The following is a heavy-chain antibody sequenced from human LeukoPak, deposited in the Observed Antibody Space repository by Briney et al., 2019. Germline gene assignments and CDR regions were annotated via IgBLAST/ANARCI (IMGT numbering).Heavy chain of an antibody. V-gene: IGHV3-66*01. J-gene: IGHJ4*02. CDR3: VRDSYSSSWSGLFDY. CDR1: GFTFSSYA. D-gene: IGHD6-13*01. CDR2: IYSGGST. Sequence: AGGSLRLSCAASGFTFSSYAMSWVRQAPGKGLEWVSVIYSGGSTYYADSVKGRFTISRDNSKNTLYLQMNSLRAEDTAVYYCVRDSYSSSWSGLFDYWGQGTLVTVSS.